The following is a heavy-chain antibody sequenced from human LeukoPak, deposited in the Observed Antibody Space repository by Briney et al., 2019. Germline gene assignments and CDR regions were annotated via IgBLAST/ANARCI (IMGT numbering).Heavy chain of an antibody. Sequence: GESLKISCKGSGYSFISYWIAWVRQMPGKGLEWTGIIFPGDSETRYSPSFQGQVTISVDESINTAYLQWSSLRASDTAIYYCARRTLGYCSIGNCYSDYWGQGTLVTVSS. CDR1: GYSFISYW. D-gene: IGHD2-15*01. CDR3: ARRTLGYCSIGNCYSDY. J-gene: IGHJ4*02. V-gene: IGHV5-51*01. CDR2: IFPGDSET.